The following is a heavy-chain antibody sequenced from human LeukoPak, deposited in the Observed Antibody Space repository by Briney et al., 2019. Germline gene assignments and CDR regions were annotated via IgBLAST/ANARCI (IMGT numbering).Heavy chain of an antibody. CDR3: AREWGRREGRIVVVPAAPFDP. V-gene: IGHV1-69*13. D-gene: IGHD2-2*01. J-gene: IGHJ5*02. CDR1: GGTFSSYA. Sequence: SVKVSCKASGGTFSSYAISWVRQAPGQGLEWMGGIIPIFGTANYAKKFQGRVTITADESTSTAYMELSSLRSEDTAVYYCAREWGRREGRIVVVPAAPFDPWGQGTLVTVSS. CDR2: IIPIFGTA.